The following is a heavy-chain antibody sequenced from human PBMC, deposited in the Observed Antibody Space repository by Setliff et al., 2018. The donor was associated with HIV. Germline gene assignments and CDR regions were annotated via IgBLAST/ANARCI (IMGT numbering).Heavy chain of an antibody. D-gene: IGHD3-16*01. V-gene: IGHV3-30*03. CDR1: GFTLSSYG. J-gene: IGHJ4*02. CDR3: ARDYWGNSYFDY. CDR2: ISYDGSNK. Sequence: PGGSLRLSCAASGFTLSSYGMHWVRQAPGKGLEWVSLISYDGSNKYYADSVKGRFSISRDNDKKLLILQMNSLAAEDMAVYYCARDYWGNSYFDYWGQGTRVTVSS.